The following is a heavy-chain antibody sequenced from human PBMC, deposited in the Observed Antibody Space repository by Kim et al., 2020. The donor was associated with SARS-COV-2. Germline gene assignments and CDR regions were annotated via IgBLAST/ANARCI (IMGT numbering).Heavy chain of an antibody. CDR3: ARDQNSGSYHLYSK. D-gene: IGHD1-26*01. V-gene: IGHV3-33*01. CDR2: IWYDGSNK. CDR1: GFTFSSYG. J-gene: IGHJ4*02. Sequence: GGSLRLSCAASGFTFSSYGMHWVRQAPGKGLEWVAVIWYDGSNKYYADSVKGRFTISRDNSKNTLYLQMNSLRAEDTAVYYCARDQNSGSYHLYSKWGQGTLVTVSS.